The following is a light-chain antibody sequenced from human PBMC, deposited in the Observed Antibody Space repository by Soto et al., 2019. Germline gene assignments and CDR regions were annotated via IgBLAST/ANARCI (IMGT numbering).Light chain of an antibody. V-gene: IGLV2-14*03. J-gene: IGLJ3*02. Sequence: QSALTQPASVSGSPGQSITISCTGTSSDIDVYNFVSWYQQHPGRAPKLMIYDVTNRPSGISDRFSGSKSGNTASLTISGLQAADEADYYCSSYTTSTTQVFGGGTKVTVL. CDR1: SSDIDVYNF. CDR3: SSYTTSTTQV. CDR2: DVT.